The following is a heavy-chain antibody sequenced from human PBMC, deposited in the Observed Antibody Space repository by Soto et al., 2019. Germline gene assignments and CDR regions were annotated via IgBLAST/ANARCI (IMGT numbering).Heavy chain of an antibody. V-gene: IGHV3-7*01. CDR2: IKQDGSEK. Sequence: GGSLRLSCAASGFTFSSYWMSWVRQAPGKGLEWVANIKQDGSEKYYVDSVKGRFTISRDNAKNSLYLQMNSLRAEDTAVYYCASILVTFRYYYYGMDVWGQGTTVTVSS. D-gene: IGHD2-21*02. CDR1: GFTFSSYW. J-gene: IGHJ6*02. CDR3: ASILVTFRYYYYGMDV.